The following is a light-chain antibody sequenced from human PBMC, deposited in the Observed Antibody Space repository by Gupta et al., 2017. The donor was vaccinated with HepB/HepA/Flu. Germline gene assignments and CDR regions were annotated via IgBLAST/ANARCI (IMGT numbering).Light chain of an antibody. CDR1: QSIDSY. Sequence: DIQMTHSPSSLSASLGDRVTITCRASQSIDSYLNWYQQKPGKAPKLLIYAASSLQSGVPSRFSGSGSGTDFTLTISSLQPEDFATYYCQQSYSTPLTFGGGTKVEIK. V-gene: IGKV1-39*01. CDR3: QQSYSTPLT. J-gene: IGKJ4*01. CDR2: AAS.